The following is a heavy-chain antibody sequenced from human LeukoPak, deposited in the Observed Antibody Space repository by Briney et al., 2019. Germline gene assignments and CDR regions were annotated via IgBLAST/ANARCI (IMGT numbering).Heavy chain of an antibody. CDR3: AREDSSGSYYFDY. V-gene: IGHV3-66*01. CDR1: GFTVSSNY. J-gene: IGHJ4*02. CDR2: IYSGGST. D-gene: IGHD6-19*01. Sequence: GGSLRLSCAASGFTVSSNYMGWVRQAPGKGLEWVSVIYSGGSTYYADSVKGRFTISRDNSKNTLYLQMNSLRAEDTAVYCCAREDSSGSYYFDYWGQGTLVTVSS.